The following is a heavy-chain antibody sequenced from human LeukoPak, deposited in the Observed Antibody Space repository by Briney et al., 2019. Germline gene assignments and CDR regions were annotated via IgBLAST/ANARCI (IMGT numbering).Heavy chain of an antibody. CDR1: GFTVSSNY. D-gene: IGHD4-23*01. CDR3: GVNSDY. V-gene: IGHV3-53*01. CDR2: IYSGGTI. Sequence: PGGSLRLSCAASGFTVSSNYMSWVRQAPGKGLEWVSVIYSGGTIYYADSVKGRFTISRDNSKNTLYLQMNSLRAEDTAVYYCGVNSDYWGQGTLVTVSS. J-gene: IGHJ4*02.